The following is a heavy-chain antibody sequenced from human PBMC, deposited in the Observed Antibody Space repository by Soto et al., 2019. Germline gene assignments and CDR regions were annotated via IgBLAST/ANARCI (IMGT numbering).Heavy chain of an antibody. J-gene: IGHJ4*02. CDR3: ARDNGYGHFDS. V-gene: IGHV4-31*03. CDR1: GASITSGRSY. D-gene: IGHD5-12*01. Sequence: QVQLQESGPGLVKPSQTLSLTCTVSGASITSGRSYWSWLRQHPGKGLEWIGYMFYTGSTYYHPSRTSRVILSADTSKNQFSRRLSYVTPADTAVYYCARDNGYGHFDSWGQGTLVTVSS. CDR2: MFYTGST.